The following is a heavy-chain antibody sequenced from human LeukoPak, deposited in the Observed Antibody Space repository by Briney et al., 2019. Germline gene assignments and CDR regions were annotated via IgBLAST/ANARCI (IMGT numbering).Heavy chain of an antibody. CDR2: IKQDGSEK. CDR1: GFTFSSYW. CDR3: ARWQHGSGYYYGY. J-gene: IGHJ4*02. Sequence: PGGSLRLSCAASGFTFSSYWMSWVRQAPGKGLEWVANIKQDGSEKYYVDSVKGRFTISRDNAKNSLYLQMNSLRAEDTAVYYCARWQHGSGYYYGYWGQGTLVTVSS. V-gene: IGHV3-7*01. D-gene: IGHD3-22*01.